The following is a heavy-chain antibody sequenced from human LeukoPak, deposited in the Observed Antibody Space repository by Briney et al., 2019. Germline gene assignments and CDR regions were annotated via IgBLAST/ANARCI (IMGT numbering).Heavy chain of an antibody. D-gene: IGHD3-9*01. J-gene: IGHJ4*02. V-gene: IGHV4-61*02. CDR1: GGSISSGNNY. Sequence: SETLSLTCTVSGGSISSGNNYWAWIRQPAGRALEWIGRIYSTGSTAYNPSFTSRVTISMDTSMNQVSLTLTSVTAADTAVYYCARLVNSLMFDYSGPGTPVTVSS. CDR3: ARLVNSLMFDY. CDR2: IYSTGST.